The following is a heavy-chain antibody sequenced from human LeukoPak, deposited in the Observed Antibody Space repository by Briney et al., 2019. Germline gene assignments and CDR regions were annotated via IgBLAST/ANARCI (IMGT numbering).Heavy chain of an antibody. Sequence: GGSLRLSCAASGFTFSSYGMHWVRQAPGKGLEWVAFIRYDGSNKYYADSVKGRFTISRDNSKNTLYLQMNSLRAEDTAVYYCARVKVPAALFDYWGQGTLVTVSS. J-gene: IGHJ4*02. CDR1: GFTFSSYG. V-gene: IGHV3-30*02. CDR3: ARVKVPAALFDY. CDR2: IRYDGSNK. D-gene: IGHD2-2*01.